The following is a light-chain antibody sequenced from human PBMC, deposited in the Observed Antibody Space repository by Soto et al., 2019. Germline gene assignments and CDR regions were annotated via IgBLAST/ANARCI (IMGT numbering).Light chain of an antibody. CDR1: QRVSSDY. CDR3: QQYVTAPYT. V-gene: IGKV3-20*01. CDR2: SAS. J-gene: IGKJ2*01. Sequence: EIVLTQSPGTLSLSPGERATLSCRASQRVSSDYLAWYQQKPGQPPRLLIHSASSRAAGIPDRFSGSGSGADFTLTISRLEPEDFAVYYCQQYVTAPYTFGQGTKLESK.